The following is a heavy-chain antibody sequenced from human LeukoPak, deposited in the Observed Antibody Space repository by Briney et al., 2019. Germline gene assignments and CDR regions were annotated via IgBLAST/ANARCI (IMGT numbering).Heavy chain of an antibody. CDR2: TYSTGST. J-gene: IGHJ3*02. CDR3: ARGAGESWGDAFDI. Sequence: SETLSLTCTVSGVSISNYFWSWIRQPPGKGLEWIGYTYSTGSTNYNPSLKSRVTISVDTSKNQFSLKLNSVTAADTAVYYCARGAGESWGDAFDIWGQGTMVTVSS. CDR1: GVSISNYF. D-gene: IGHD6-19*01. V-gene: IGHV4-4*09.